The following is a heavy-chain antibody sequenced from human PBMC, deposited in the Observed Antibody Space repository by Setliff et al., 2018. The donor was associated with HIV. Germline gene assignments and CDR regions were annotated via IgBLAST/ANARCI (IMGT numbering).Heavy chain of an antibody. CDR2: IYYSGST. J-gene: IGHJ2*01. V-gene: IGHV4-59*12. CDR1: GFTFSDYY. CDR3: AREGGQGYSGSGSFYHRNFDL. Sequence: PSETLSLSCAASGFTFSDYYMSWIRQPPGKGLEWIGYIYYSGSTYYNPSLKSRLIISVDTSKSQFSLKLTSVTAADTALYYCAREGGQGYSGSGSFYHRNFDLWGRGTLVTVSS. D-gene: IGHD3-10*01.